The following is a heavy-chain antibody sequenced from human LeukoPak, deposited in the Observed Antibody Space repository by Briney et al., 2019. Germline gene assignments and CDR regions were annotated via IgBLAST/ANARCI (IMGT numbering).Heavy chain of an antibody. J-gene: IGHJ4*02. CDR2: IIPILGIA. Sequence: ASVKVSCKASGGTFSSYAISWVRQAPGQGLEWMGRIIPILGIANYAQKFQGRVTITADKSTSTAYMEPSSLRSEDTAVYYCAGTCSSTSCYPLNFDYWGQGTLVTVSS. V-gene: IGHV1-69*04. CDR1: GGTFSSYA. CDR3: AGTCSSTSCYPLNFDY. D-gene: IGHD2-2*01.